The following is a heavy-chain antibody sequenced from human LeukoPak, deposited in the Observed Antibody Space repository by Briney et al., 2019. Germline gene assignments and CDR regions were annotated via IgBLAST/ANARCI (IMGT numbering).Heavy chain of an antibody. CDR1: TFTFSTYW. J-gene: IGHJ4*02. Sequence: PGGSLRLSCAASTFTFSTYWMTWVRQAPGKGPEFVANINQDGSVKNYVDSVKGRFAISRGNAKNSLYLQMNSLRADDTAVYYCARDPGSSSFDYWGQGTLVTVSS. CDR3: ARDPGSSSFDY. D-gene: IGHD6-13*01. CDR2: INQDGSVK. V-gene: IGHV3-7*01.